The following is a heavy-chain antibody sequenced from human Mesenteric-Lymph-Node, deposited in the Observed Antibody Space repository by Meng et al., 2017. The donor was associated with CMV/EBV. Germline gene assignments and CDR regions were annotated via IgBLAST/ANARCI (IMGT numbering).Heavy chain of an antibody. V-gene: IGHV3-74*01. J-gene: IGHJ6*02. D-gene: IGHD6-13*01. Sequence: GEYLKISCAASGFTFSSYWMHWVRQAPGKGLVWVSRINSDGSSTSYADSVKGRFTISRDNAKNTLYLQMKSLRAEDTAVYYCAKDRASSNWPQGMDVWGQGTTVTVSS. CDR1: GFTFSSYW. CDR3: AKDRASSNWPQGMDV. CDR2: INSDGSST.